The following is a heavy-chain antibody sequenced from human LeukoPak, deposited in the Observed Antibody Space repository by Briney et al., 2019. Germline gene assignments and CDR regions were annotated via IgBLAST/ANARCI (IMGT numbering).Heavy chain of an antibody. D-gene: IGHD5-18*01. V-gene: IGHV3-20*04. CDR1: GFTFSDFG. J-gene: IGHJ4*02. CDR3: ARADKDGYGFFGFDY. Sequence: GRSLRLSCAAPGFTFSDFGMHWVRQAPGKGLEWVSGINWNGGSIGYADSVKGRFTISRDNAKNSLYLQINSLRAEDTALYYCARADKDGYGFFGFDYWGQGTLVTVSS. CDR2: INWNGGSI.